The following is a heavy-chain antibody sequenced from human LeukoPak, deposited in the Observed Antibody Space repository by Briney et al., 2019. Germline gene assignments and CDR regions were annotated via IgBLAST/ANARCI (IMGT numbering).Heavy chain of an antibody. CDR3: ARVTRWELTRLDY. V-gene: IGHV4-39*07. Sequence: SETLSLTCTVSGGSISSSSYYWGWIRQPPGKGLEWIGSIYYSGSTYYNPSLKSRVTISVDTSKNQFSLKLSSVIAADTAVYYCARVTRWELTRLDYWGQGTLVTVSS. CDR2: IYYSGST. D-gene: IGHD1-26*01. J-gene: IGHJ4*02. CDR1: GGSISSSSYY.